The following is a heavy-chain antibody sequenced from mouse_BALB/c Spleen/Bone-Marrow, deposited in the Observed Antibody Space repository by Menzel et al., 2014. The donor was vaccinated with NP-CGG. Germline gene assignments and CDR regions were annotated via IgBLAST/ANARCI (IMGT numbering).Heavy chain of an antibody. J-gene: IGHJ3*01. Sequence: VQLQQSGAELVKPGASVKLSCKASGYTFTSYWMHWVKQRPGQGLEWIGEINPSNGRTNYNEKFKSKATLTVDKSSSTACMQLSSLTSEDSAVYYCARERGNYPFAYWGQGTLVTVSA. CDR3: ARERGNYPFAY. D-gene: IGHD2-1*01. V-gene: IGHV1S81*02. CDR1: GYTFTSYW. CDR2: INPSNGRT.